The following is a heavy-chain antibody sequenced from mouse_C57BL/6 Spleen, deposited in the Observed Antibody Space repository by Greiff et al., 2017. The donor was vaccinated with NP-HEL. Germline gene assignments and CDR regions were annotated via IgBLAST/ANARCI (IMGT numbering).Heavy chain of an antibody. CDR2: IDPENGDT. Sequence: DVQLQESGAELVRPGASVKLSCTASGFNIKDDYMHWVKQRPEQGLEWIGWIDPENGDTEYASKFQGKATITADTSSNTAYLQLSSLTSEDTAVYYCTRGGLDYWGQGTTLTVSS. CDR1: GFNIKDDY. V-gene: IGHV14-4*01. CDR3: TRGGLDY. J-gene: IGHJ2*01.